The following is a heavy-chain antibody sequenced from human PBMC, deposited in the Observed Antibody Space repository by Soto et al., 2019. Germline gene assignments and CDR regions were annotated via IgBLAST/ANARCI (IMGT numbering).Heavy chain of an antibody. Sequence: SGPTLVNPTQTLTLTCTFSGFSLSTSGMCVSWIRHPPGKALEWLARIDWDDDKYYSTSLETRLTISKGTSKNQVVLTMTNMDPADTATYYCARTMDPALNWYDPWGQGTPVTVSS. V-gene: IGHV2-70*11. J-gene: IGHJ5*02. CDR2: IDWDDDK. CDR1: GFSLSTSGMC. CDR3: ARTMDPALNWYDP.